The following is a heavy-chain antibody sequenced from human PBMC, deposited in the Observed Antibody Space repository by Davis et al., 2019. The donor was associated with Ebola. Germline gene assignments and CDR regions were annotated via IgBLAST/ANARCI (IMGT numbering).Heavy chain of an antibody. CDR3: APTPYCSHASCDPNYFQA. Sequence: TLSLTCTVSAGPISRGGFHLSCIRPPPGTALVCPGVVHWYDNKQYSASLRTRLTITKDTSKNQVVLRMTNMESVDTGTYFCAPTPYCSHASCDPNYFQAWGQGALVTVSS. V-gene: IGHV2-5*08. D-gene: IGHD2-15*01. CDR1: AGPISRGGFH. CDR2: VHWYDNK. J-gene: IGHJ5*02.